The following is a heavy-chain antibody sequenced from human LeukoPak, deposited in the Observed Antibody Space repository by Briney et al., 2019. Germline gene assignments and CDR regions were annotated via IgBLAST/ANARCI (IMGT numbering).Heavy chain of an antibody. V-gene: IGHV1-69*13. J-gene: IGHJ4*02. D-gene: IGHD3-3*01. Sequence: SVKVSCKASGGTFSSYAISWVRQAPGQGLEWMGGIIPIFGTANYAQKFQGRVTITADESTSTAYMELSSLRSEDTAVYYCARENRITIFGVVITPPYYFDYWGQGTLVTVPS. CDR2: IIPIFGTA. CDR3: ARENRITIFGVVITPPYYFDY. CDR1: GGTFSSYA.